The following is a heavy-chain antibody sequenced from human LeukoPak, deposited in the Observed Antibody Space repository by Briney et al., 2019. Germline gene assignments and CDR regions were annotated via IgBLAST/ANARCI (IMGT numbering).Heavy chain of an antibody. CDR1: GFTFRSYA. J-gene: IGHJ4*02. CDR3: ARARGGRTYSETGGYPVFDN. D-gene: IGHD2-8*02. CDR2: IGGSGT. V-gene: IGHV3-23*01. Sequence: PGGSLRLSCATSGFTFRSYAMIWVRQAPERGLQWVSVIGGSGTYYADFAKGRFTISRDNSKNTLYLQMNSLRAEDTAVYFCARARGGRTYSETGGYPVFDNWGQGTLVTVSS.